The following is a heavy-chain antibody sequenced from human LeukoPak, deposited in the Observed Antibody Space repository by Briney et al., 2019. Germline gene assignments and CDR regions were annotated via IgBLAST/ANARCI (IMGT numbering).Heavy chain of an antibody. Sequence: ASVKVSCKASGYTFTSYYMHWVRQAPGQGLEWMGIINPSGGSTSYAQKFQGRVTMTRDMSTSTVYMELSSLRSEDTAVYYCARWGHTYYYDSSGYYYFDYWGQGTLATVSS. V-gene: IGHV1-46*01. CDR3: ARWGHTYYYDSSGYYYFDY. CDR1: GYTFTSYY. CDR2: INPSGGST. D-gene: IGHD3-22*01. J-gene: IGHJ4*02.